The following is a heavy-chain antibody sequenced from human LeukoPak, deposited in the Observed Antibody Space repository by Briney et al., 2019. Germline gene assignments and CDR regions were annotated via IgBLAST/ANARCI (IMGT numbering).Heavy chain of an antibody. Sequence: QTGGSLRLSCAASGFTFSNAWMSWVRQAPGKGLEWVANIKQDGSEKYYVDSVKGRFTISRDNSKNTLYLQMNSLRAEDTAVYYCAKDREQYLYYYYMDVWGKGTTVTISS. CDR2: IKQDGSEK. CDR3: AKDREQYLYYYYMDV. J-gene: IGHJ6*03. V-gene: IGHV3-7*01. D-gene: IGHD2-2*01. CDR1: GFTFSNAW.